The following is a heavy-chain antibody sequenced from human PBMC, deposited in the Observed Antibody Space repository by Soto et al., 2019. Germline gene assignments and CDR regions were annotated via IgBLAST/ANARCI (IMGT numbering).Heavy chain of an antibody. V-gene: IGHV4-59*01. J-gene: IGHJ6*02. CDR2: IYYSGST. Sequence: SETLSITCTFSVGSISIYYWSWIRQPPGKGLEWIGYIYYSGSTNYNPSLKSRVTISVDTSKNQFSLKLSSVTAADTAVYYCARVEQLVDYGMDVWGQGTTVTVSS. D-gene: IGHD6-6*01. CDR3: ARVEQLVDYGMDV. CDR1: VGSISIYY.